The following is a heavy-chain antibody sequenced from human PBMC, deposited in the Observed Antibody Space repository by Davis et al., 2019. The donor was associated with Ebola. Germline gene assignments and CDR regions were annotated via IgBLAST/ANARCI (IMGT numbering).Heavy chain of an antibody. CDR2: ISAYNGDT. CDR3: ARDVVVVAATDWFDP. CDR1: GYTFNIYG. D-gene: IGHD2-15*01. Sequence: ASVKVSCKASGYTFNIYGIGWVRQAPGQGLEWMGWISAYNGDTNYAQKFQGRVTMTTDTSTSTAYMELRSLRSDDTAVYYCARDVVVVAATDWFDPWGQGTLVTVSS. J-gene: IGHJ5*02. V-gene: IGHV1-18*01.